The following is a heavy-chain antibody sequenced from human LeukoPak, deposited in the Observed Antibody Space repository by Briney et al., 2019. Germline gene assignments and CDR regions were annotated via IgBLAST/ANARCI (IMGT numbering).Heavy chain of an antibody. Sequence: TSETLSLTCAVYGGSFSGYYWSWIRQPLGKGLEWIGEINHSGSTNYNPSLKSRVTISVDTSKNQFSLKLGSVTAADTAVYYCARRLGSGRSGSYSVRGFDPWGQGTLVTVSS. D-gene: IGHD3-10*01. CDR1: GGSFSGYY. CDR3: ARRLGSGRSGSYSVRGFDP. CDR2: INHSGST. J-gene: IGHJ5*02. V-gene: IGHV4-34*01.